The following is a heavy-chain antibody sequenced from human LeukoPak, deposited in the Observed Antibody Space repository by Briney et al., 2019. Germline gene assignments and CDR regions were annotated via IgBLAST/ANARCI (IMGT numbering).Heavy chain of an antibody. V-gene: IGHV3-11*01. CDR3: ARDVGYRYAQMFFDI. D-gene: IGHD5-18*01. CDR2: ISSSGSAM. CDR1: GFTFSDYY. J-gene: IGHJ3*02. Sequence: AEGSLRLSCAAPGFTFSDYYMSWIRQAPGKGLEWISYISSSGSAMYYADSVKGRFTISRDNAKNSLYLQMNSLRAEDTAMYYCARDVGYRYAQMFFDIWGQGTMVTISS.